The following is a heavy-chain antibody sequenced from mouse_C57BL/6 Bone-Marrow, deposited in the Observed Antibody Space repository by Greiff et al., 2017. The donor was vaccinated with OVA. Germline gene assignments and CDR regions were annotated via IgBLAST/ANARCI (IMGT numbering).Heavy chain of an antibody. CDR2: IAPNSGGT. Sequence: QVQLQQPGAELVKPGASVKLSCKASGYTFTSYWMHWVKQRPGRGLEWIGRIAPNSGGTKYNEKFKSKATLTVDKPSSTAYMQLSSLTSEDSAVYYCARSYDGYLLYFDYWGQGTTLTVSS. CDR1: GYTFTSYW. V-gene: IGHV1-72*01. D-gene: IGHD2-3*01. CDR3: ARSYDGYLLYFDY. J-gene: IGHJ2*01.